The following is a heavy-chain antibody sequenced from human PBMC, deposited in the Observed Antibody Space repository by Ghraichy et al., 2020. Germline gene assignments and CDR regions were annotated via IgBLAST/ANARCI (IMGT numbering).Heavy chain of an antibody. Sequence: GGSLRLSCAASGFTFSTYSMNWVRQAPGKGLEWVSFISSSSSYIYYADSVKGRFTISRDNARNSLYLQMNSLRAEDTAVYYCARGWYSGSSAYYYGMDVWGQGTTVTVSS. CDR3: ARGWYSGSSAYYYGMDV. V-gene: IGHV3-21*01. CDR2: ISSSSSYI. D-gene: IGHD1-26*01. CDR1: GFTFSTYS. J-gene: IGHJ6*02.